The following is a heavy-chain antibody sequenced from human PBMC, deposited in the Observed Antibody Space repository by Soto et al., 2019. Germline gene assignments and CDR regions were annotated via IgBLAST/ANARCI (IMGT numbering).Heavy chain of an antibody. Sequence: VESLKISCKGSGYSFTSYWIGWVRQIPGKGLEWMGIIYPGDSDTRYSPSFQGQVTISADKSISTAYLQWSSLKASDTAMYYCARLGQVMVYAIPAYMDVWGKGTTVTVSS. D-gene: IGHD2-8*01. CDR1: GYSFTSYW. J-gene: IGHJ6*03. V-gene: IGHV5-51*01. CDR2: IYPGDSDT. CDR3: ARLGQVMVYAIPAYMDV.